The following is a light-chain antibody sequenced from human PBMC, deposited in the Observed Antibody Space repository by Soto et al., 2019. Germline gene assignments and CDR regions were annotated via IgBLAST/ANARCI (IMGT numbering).Light chain of an antibody. J-gene: IGLJ1*01. CDR3: CSYAGSYTYV. V-gene: IGLV2-11*01. Sequence: QSALTQPRSVSGSPGQSVTISCTGTSRNIGYYNYVSWYQQNPGKAPKLIISDVNKRPSGVPDRFSASKSGSAAYLTISGLQADDEADYYCCSYAGSYTYVFGGGTKVTVL. CDR1: SRNIGYYNY. CDR2: DVN.